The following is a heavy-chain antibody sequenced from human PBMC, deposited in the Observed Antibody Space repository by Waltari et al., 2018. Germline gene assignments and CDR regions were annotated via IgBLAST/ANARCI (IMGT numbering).Heavy chain of an antibody. V-gene: IGHV3-7*01. Sequence: EVHLVESGGGLVQPGGSLRLSCAASGFTFSTYWMTWVRQAPGKGLEWLANIKGDGSQKNYVDAGKGRFTISRDTANNSLYLQMNSLRAEDTAVYYCARDTHYSNFDYWGQGTLVTVSS. CDR2: IKGDGSQK. J-gene: IGHJ4*02. CDR3: ARDTHYSNFDY. D-gene: IGHD4-4*01. CDR1: GFTFSTYW.